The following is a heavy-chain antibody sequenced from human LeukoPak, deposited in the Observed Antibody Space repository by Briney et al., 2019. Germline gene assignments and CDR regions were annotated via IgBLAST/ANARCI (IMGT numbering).Heavy chain of an antibody. J-gene: IGHJ6*03. Sequence: PSETLSLTCTVSGGSISSYYWSWIRQPPGKGLEWIGYVYYSGSTNYNPSLKSRVTISVDTSKNQFSLKLSSVTAADTAVYYCASAPYCSSTSCYNAYYYYMDVWGKGTTVTVSS. CDR2: VYYSGST. CDR3: ASAPYCSSTSCYNAYYYYMDV. CDR1: GGSISSYY. D-gene: IGHD2-2*02. V-gene: IGHV4-59*08.